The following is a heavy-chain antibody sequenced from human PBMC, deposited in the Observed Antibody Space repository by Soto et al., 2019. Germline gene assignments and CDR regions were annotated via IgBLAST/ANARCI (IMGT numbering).Heavy chain of an antibody. D-gene: IGHD1-26*01. CDR1: GLTVSHNY. CDR2: LYTEGTT. V-gene: IGHV3-53*01. Sequence: GGSLRLSCVASGLTVSHNYMAWVRQAPEMGLEWVSILYTEGTTYYADSVKGRFTIPRDNARNSLYLQMDSLRVEDTAVYYCVRENEMAGATSAFEYWGQGTPVTVSS. CDR3: VRENEMAGATSAFEY. J-gene: IGHJ4*02.